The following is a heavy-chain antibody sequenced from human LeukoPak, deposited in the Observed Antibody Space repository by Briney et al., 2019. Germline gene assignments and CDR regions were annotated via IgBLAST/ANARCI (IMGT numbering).Heavy chain of an antibody. CDR1: GFTFSSYA. V-gene: IGHV3-30-3*01. D-gene: IGHD2-2*02. CDR3: ARDSINCSSTSCYRYYYYGMDV. Sequence: SGRSLRLSCAASGFTFSSYAMHWVRQAPGKGLEWVAVISYDGSNKYYADSVKGRFTISRDNSKNTLYLQMNSLRAEDTAVYYCARDSINCSSTSCYRYYYYGMDVWGQGTTVTVSS. CDR2: ISYDGSNK. J-gene: IGHJ6*02.